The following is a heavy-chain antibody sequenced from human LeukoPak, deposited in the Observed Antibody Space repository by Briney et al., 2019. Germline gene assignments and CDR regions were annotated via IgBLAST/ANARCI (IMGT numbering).Heavy chain of an antibody. CDR2: IIRSQGNT. D-gene: IGHD6-6*01. CDR3: AREKAGSYNFDY. CDR1: GYTFSSYY. Sequence: GASVKVSCKASGYTFSSYYMHWVRRAPGQGLEWMGIIIRSQGNTIYAQQFQGRVTMTSDTSTSSVYMELSSLRSEDTALYYCAREKAGSYNFDYWGQGTLVTVSS. J-gene: IGHJ4*02. V-gene: IGHV1-46*01.